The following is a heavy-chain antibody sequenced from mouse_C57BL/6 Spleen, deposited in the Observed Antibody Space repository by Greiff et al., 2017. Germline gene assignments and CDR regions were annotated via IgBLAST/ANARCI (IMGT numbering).Heavy chain of an antibody. J-gene: IGHJ3*01. V-gene: IGHV1-55*01. D-gene: IGHD1-1*01. CDR3: ARERGDYYGSSAWFAY. CDR2: IYPGSGST. Sequence: QVQLQQPGAELVKPGASVKMSCKASGYTFTSYWITWVKQRPGQGLEWIGDIYPGSGSTNYNEKFKSKATLTVATSSSTAYMQLSSLIYEDSAVYYCARERGDYYGSSAWFAYWGQGTLVTVSA. CDR1: GYTFTSYW.